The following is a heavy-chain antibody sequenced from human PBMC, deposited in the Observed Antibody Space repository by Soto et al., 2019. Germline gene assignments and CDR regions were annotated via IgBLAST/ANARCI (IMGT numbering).Heavy chain of an antibody. D-gene: IGHD3-22*01. CDR3: ARDTRYYDSSGYNDYFDY. CDR2: IYYSGST. V-gene: IGHV4-31*03. J-gene: IGHJ4*02. CDR1: GGCISSGGYY. Sequence: PSETLSLTCTVSGGCISSGGYYWSWNSQHPGKGLEWIGYIYYSGSTYYNPSLKSRVTISVDTSKNQFSLKLSSVTAADTAVYNCARDTRYYDSSGYNDYFDYWGQGTLVTVSS.